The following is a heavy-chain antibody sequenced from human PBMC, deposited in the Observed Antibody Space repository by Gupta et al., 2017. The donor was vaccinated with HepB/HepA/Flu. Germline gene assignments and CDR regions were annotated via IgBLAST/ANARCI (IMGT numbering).Heavy chain of an antibody. CDR2: FDPEDDKP. J-gene: IGHJ3*02. CDR1: RYSLSDLS. D-gene: IGHD3-3*01. CDR3: ACPFYYTGDAFDM. Sequence: VQLVQSGAAVKKPGASVKVSCRVSRYSLSDLSMHWVRQAPGKGLEWMGSFDPEDDKPIYAQKFQGRVTLTVDTLTDTAYMDLRSLKSDDTAVYYCACPFYYTGDAFDMWGQGTMVTVSS. V-gene: IGHV1-24*01.